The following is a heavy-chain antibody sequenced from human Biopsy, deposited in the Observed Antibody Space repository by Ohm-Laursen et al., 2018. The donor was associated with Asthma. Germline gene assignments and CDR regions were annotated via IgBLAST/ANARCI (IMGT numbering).Heavy chain of an antibody. CDR3: ASDFPKDYVRCNFQF. D-gene: IGHD4-17*01. J-gene: IGHJ4*02. CDR2: HDHEEGGT. V-gene: IGHV1-24*01. Sequence: GSSVKVSCKISGYSLTDLSMHWVRQAPGQGLEWMGGHDHEEGGTVNARRFQGRVTMTEDTSTDTAYMKLSSLSSDDTAVYYCASDFPKDYVRCNFQFWGQGTLVTVSS. CDR1: GYSLTDLS.